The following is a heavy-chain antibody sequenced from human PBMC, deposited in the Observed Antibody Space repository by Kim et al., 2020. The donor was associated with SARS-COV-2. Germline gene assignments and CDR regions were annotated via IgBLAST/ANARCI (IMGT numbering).Heavy chain of an antibody. CDR1: GFDFTDFG. Sequence: GGSLRLSCAASGFDFTDFGMKWVRQAPGKGLERVSYINSASSTIYYADSVKGRFTISRDNAKNSLYLQMNSLRDEDTAVYYCAATGDSIHYWGQGTLVTISS. D-gene: IGHD7-27*01. V-gene: IGHV3-48*02. J-gene: IGHJ4*02. CDR2: INSASSTI. CDR3: AATGDSIHY.